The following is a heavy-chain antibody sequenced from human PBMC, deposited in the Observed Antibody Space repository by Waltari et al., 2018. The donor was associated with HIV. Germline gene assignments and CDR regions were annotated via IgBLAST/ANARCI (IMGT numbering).Heavy chain of an antibody. CDR2: IYYNGNT. Sequence: QVQLQESGPGLVKPSATLSLPCSVSGGSITHHYLSWIRQSPEKGLEWIGYIYYNGNTNYNPSLKSRVTMSVDTSKNQFSLKLSSVTAADTATYYCARGPIMTPGNFYNGFDVWGRGTTVAVSS. D-gene: IGHD2-15*01. J-gene: IGHJ6*02. CDR1: GGSITHHY. CDR3: ARGPIMTPGNFYNGFDV. V-gene: IGHV4-59*11.